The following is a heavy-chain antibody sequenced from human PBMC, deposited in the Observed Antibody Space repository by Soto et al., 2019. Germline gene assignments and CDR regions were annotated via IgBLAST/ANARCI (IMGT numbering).Heavy chain of an antibody. D-gene: IGHD3-10*01. CDR2: ILNDGSNR. CDR1: GFTFSNYG. J-gene: IGHJ6*02. Sequence: QVQLVESGGGVVQPGRALTLSCAASGFTFSNYGMHWVRQAPGKGLAWVAVILNDGSNRYHADSVKDRFTISRDNSKNTLYLQMNSLRAEDTAVYYCARDDEYSGNGMDVWGHGATVTVS. CDR3: ARDDEYSGNGMDV. V-gene: IGHV3-33*01.